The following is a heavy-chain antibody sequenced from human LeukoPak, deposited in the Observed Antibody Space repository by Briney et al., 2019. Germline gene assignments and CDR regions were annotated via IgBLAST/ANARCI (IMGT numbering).Heavy chain of an antibody. CDR3: ARLYRGLEDDGEYYYYYGMDV. CDR1: GGSISSYY. CDR2: IYYSGST. J-gene: IGHJ6*02. V-gene: IGHV4-59*08. D-gene: IGHD1-1*01. Sequence: SETLSLTCTVSGGSISSYYWSWIRQPPGKGLEWIGYIYYSGSTNYNPSLKSRVTISVDTSKNQFSLKLSSVTAADTAVYYCARLYRGLEDDGEYYYYYGMDVWGQGTTVTVSS.